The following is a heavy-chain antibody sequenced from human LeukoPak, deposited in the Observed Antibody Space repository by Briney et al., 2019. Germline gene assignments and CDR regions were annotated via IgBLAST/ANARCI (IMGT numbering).Heavy chain of an antibody. CDR2: IYTSGST. CDR3: ARDVPMVRLQRGTHNWFDP. J-gene: IGHJ5*02. V-gene: IGHV4-4*07. CDR1: GGSISSYY. Sequence: SETLSLTCTVSGGSISSYYWSWIRQPAGKGLEWIGRIYTSGSTNYNPSLKSRVTMSVDTSKNQFSLKLSSVAAADTAVYYCARDVPMVRLQRGTHNWFDPWGQGTLVTVSS. D-gene: IGHD3-10*01.